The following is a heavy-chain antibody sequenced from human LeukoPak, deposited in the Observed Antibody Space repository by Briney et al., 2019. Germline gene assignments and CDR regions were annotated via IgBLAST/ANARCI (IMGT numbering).Heavy chain of an antibody. V-gene: IGHV3-9*01. CDR1: GFTFDDYA. J-gene: IGHJ4*02. CDR2: INWNSDSI. Sequence: GGSLRLSCAASGFTFDDYAMHWVRQAPGKGLEWVSGINWNSDSIDYADFVKGRFTISRDNAKNSLYLQMNSLRPEDTALYYCSKGDSSTPKYYLGYWGQGTLVTVSS. CDR3: SKGDSSTPKYYLGY. D-gene: IGHD3-22*01.